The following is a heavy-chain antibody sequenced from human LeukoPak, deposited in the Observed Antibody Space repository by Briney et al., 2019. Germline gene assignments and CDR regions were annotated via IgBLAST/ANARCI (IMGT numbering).Heavy chain of an antibody. V-gene: IGHV3-23*01. CDR2: ISGSGGST. CDR3: AKLVANRVVTPDAFDI. J-gene: IGHJ3*02. Sequence: PGGSLRLSCAASGFTFSSYAMSWVRQAPGKGLEWVSAISGSGGSTYYADSVKGRFTTSRDNSKNTLYLQMNSLRAEDTAVYYCAKLVANRVVTPDAFDIWGQGTMVTVSS. D-gene: IGHD4-23*01. CDR1: GFTFSSYA.